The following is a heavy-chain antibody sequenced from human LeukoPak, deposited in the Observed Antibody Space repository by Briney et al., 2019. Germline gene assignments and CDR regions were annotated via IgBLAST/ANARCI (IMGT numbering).Heavy chain of an antibody. CDR2: ISYDGSNK. Sequence: GGSLRLSCAASGFTFSSYGMHWVRQAPGKGLEWVAVISYDGSNKYFADSVKGRFTISRDNPKNTLYLQMNSLRAEDTAVYYCAKSTTVTTQQRGYFDYWGREPWSPSPQ. D-gene: IGHD4-11*01. V-gene: IGHV3-30*18. CDR3: AKSTTVTTQQRGYFDY. J-gene: IGHJ4*02. CDR1: GFTFSSYG.